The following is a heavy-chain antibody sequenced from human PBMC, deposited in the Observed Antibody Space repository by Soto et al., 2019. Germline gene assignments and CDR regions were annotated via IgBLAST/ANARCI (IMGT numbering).Heavy chain of an antibody. J-gene: IGHJ3*02. CDR1: GYPVTAYY. CDR3: ARGGGVGVAGSAAFDM. D-gene: IGHD3-3*01. CDR2: INPATGAA. V-gene: IGHV1-2*02. Sequence: QLHLVQSGAVVKKPGASVTVSCSASGYPVTAYYMHWVRQAPGRGLEWMGGINPATGAAKYTQTFQGRVTMTRDTSTGTGFRELVGLTPEDTAVFYCARGGGVGVAGSAAFDMWGQGTLVTVSS.